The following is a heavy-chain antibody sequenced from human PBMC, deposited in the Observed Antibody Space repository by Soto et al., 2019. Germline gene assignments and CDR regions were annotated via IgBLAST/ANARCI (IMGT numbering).Heavy chain of an antibody. CDR2: LSHIGTT. V-gene: IGHV4-61*08. D-gene: IGHD3-22*01. Sequence: PSESLYLPCRVSGDSVRSNVYYWSWIRQPPGKGLEWIAYLSHIGTTKSNPSLKSPVTVSVDTSKNQFSLKLNFVTAADTAMYYCARVSFYYDSSSYPVAWFDPWGQGTLVTVSS. CDR1: GDSVRSNVYY. J-gene: IGHJ5*02. CDR3: ARVSFYYDSSSYPVAWFDP.